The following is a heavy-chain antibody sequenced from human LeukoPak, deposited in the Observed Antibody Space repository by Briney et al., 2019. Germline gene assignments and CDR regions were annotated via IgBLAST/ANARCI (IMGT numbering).Heavy chain of an antibody. CDR1: GFTFSSYA. V-gene: IGHV3-30*04. CDR3: ARHPSYYYDSSGYYYGAFDI. Sequence: GRSLRLSCAASGFTFSSYAMHWVRQVPGKGLEWVAVISNDGRNKYYAESVKGRFTISRDNSKNTLYLQMNSLRAEDTALYYCARHPSYYYDSSGYYYGAFDIWGQGTMVTVSS. CDR2: ISNDGRNK. D-gene: IGHD3-22*01. J-gene: IGHJ3*02.